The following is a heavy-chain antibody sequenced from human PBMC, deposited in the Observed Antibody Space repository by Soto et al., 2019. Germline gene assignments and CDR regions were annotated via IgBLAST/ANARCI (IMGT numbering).Heavy chain of an antibody. CDR1: GYTFTGYY. CDR2: INPNSGGT. J-gene: IGHJ4*02. CDR3: ARDSNYYDSSGFSC. Sequence: GASVKVSCKASGYTFTGYYMHWVRQAPGQGLEWMGWINPNSGGTNYAQKFQGRVTMTRDTSISTAYMELSRLRSDDTAVYYCARDSNYYDSSGFSCWGQGTLVTVSS. D-gene: IGHD3-22*01. V-gene: IGHV1-2*02.